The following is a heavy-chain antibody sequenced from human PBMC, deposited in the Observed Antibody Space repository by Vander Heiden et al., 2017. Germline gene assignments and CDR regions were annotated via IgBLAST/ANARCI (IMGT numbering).Heavy chain of an antibody. D-gene: IGHD1-26*01. J-gene: IGHJ4*02. CDR3: AKDRAGATSGVGDY. V-gene: IGHV3-30*18. CDR2: ISYDGSNK. Sequence: QVQLVESGGGVVQPGRSLRLSCAASGFPFSSYGMHWVRQAPGKGLEWVAVISYDGSNKYYADSVKGRFTISRDNSKNTLYLQMNSLRAEDTAVYYCAKDRAGATSGVGDYWGQGTLVTVSS. CDR1: GFPFSSYG.